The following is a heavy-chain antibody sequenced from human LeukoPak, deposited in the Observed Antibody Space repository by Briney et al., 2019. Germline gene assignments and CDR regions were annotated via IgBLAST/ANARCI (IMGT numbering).Heavy chain of an antibody. Sequence: SETLSLTCAVYGGSFSGYYWSWIRQPPGKGLEWIGEINHSGSTNYNPSLKSRVTISVDTSKNQFSLKLSSVTAADTAVYYCARGLRFLEWLPHHYYMDVWGKGTTVAVSS. J-gene: IGHJ6*03. CDR2: INHSGST. CDR3: ARGLRFLEWLPHHYYMDV. V-gene: IGHV4-34*01. CDR1: GGSFSGYY. D-gene: IGHD3-3*01.